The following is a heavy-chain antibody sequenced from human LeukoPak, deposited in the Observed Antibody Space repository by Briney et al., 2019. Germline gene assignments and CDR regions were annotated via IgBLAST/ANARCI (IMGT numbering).Heavy chain of an antibody. CDR1: GYTFTGYY. CDR2: INPNSGGT. V-gene: IGHV1-2*04. J-gene: IGHJ3*02. D-gene: IGHD6-19*01. Sequence: GASVNVSCKASGYTFTGYYIHWVRQAPGQGLEWMGWINPNSGGTNYAQKFQGWVTMTRDTSISTAYMELSRLRSDDTAVYYCARDAEIAVAGTGNAFDIWGQGTMVTVSS. CDR3: ARDAEIAVAGTGNAFDI.